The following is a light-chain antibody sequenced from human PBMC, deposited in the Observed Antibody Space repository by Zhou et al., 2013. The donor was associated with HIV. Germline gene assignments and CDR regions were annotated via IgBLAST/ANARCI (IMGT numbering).Light chain of an antibody. J-gene: IGKJ5*01. CDR3: QRYNSAPLIT. CDR1: ESIKSW. Sequence: DIQMTQSPSTLSASVGDRVTITCRASESIKSWLAWYQQKPGKAPKLLIYKASSLQSGVPSRFSGSGSETEFTLTISSLQPDDVATYYCQRYNSAPLITFG. V-gene: IGKV1-5*03. CDR2: KAS.